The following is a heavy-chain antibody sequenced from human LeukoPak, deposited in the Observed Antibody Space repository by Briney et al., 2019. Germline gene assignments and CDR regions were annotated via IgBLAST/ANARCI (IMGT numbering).Heavy chain of an antibody. CDR2: IYHSGST. J-gene: IGHJ3*02. Sequence: SETLSLTCTVSGYSISSGYYWGWIRQPPGKGLEWIGSIYHSGSTYYNPSLKSRVTISVDTSKNQFSLKLSSVTAADTAVYYCARDMWQWLELNHHAFDIWGQGTMVTVSS. D-gene: IGHD6-19*01. V-gene: IGHV4-38-2*02. CDR3: ARDMWQWLELNHHAFDI. CDR1: GYSISSGYY.